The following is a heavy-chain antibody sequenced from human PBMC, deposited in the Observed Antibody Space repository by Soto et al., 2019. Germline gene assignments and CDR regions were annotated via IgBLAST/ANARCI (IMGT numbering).Heavy chain of an antibody. Sequence: SETLSLTCSIYSGSLSGYYWSWIRQPPGKGLEWIGEISQSGNTNYSPSLKSRVSISIDKSKKQFSLNLASVSAADTAVYYCARAPKVSGSHQTPPDFWGQGTLVTVSS. V-gene: IGHV4-34*01. J-gene: IGHJ4*02. D-gene: IGHD6-25*01. CDR1: SGSLSGYY. CDR2: ISQSGNT. CDR3: ARAPKVSGSHQTPPDF.